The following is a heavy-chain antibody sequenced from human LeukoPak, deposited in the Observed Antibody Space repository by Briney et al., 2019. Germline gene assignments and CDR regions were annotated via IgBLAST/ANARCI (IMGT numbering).Heavy chain of an antibody. CDR3: ARDSGYSYVFDY. CDR1: GGSISSGDYS. Sequence: PSQTLSLTCAVSGGSISSGDYSWSWIRQPPGKGLEWIGYMYHSGSTYYNPSLKSRVTISVDRSKNQFSLKLSSVTAADTAVYYCARDSGYSYVFDYWGQGTPVTVSS. CDR2: MYHSGST. V-gene: IGHV4-30-2*01. J-gene: IGHJ4*02. D-gene: IGHD5-18*01.